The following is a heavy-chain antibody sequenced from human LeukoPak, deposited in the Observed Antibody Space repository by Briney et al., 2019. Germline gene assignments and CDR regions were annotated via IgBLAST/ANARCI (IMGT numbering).Heavy chain of an antibody. CDR3: ARQFDY. J-gene: IGHJ4*02. CDR1: GFTFSSYS. CDR2: ISGSSSLI. V-gene: IGHV3-48*02. Sequence: GGSLRLSCAASGFTFSSYSMNWVRQAPGKGLEWVSYISGSSSLIYYADSVKGRFTISRDNAKNLLYLQMNSLRDEDTAVYYCARQFDYWGQGTLVTVSS.